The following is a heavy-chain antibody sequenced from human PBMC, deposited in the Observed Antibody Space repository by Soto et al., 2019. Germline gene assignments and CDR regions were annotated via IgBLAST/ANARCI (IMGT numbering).Heavy chain of an antibody. Sequence: QVQLQESGPGLVKPSETLSLTCTVAGGSLTDHYWNWFRQSPGKGLHWIGYVYYSGGTNYNPSLKSRGTMSVDTSKNQFSLNLRSVTAADTAVDYCARGNDWKSATFDIWGQGTMVSVSS. CDR3: ARGNDWKSATFDI. CDR2: VYYSGGT. D-gene: IGHD2-21*01. CDR1: GGSLTDHY. V-gene: IGHV4-59*11. J-gene: IGHJ3*02.